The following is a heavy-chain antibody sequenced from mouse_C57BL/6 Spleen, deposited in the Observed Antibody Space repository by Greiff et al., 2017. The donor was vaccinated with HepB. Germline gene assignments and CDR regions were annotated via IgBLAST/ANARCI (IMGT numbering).Heavy chain of an antibody. CDR2: INPSNGGT. CDR1: GYTFTSYW. Sequence: QVQLKQPGTELVKPGASVKLSCKASGYTFTSYWMHWVKQRPGQGLEWIGNINPSNGGTNYNEKFKSKATLTVDKSSSTAYMQLSSLTSEDSAVYYCARSGGGTGTWFAYWGQGTLVTVSA. V-gene: IGHV1-53*01. J-gene: IGHJ3*01. D-gene: IGHD4-1*01. CDR3: ARSGGGTGTWFAY.